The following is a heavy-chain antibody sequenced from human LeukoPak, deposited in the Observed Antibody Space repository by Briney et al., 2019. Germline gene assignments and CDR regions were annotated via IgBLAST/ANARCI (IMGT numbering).Heavy chain of an antibody. CDR1: EFTVDDTY. Sequence: PGGCLRLSCAASEFTVDDTYMSWVRQTPGKGLEWGSVVYSGGKTFYAASVPGRFTISRDTSKNTVYLQMNTLRADDTAVYYCARQAAAGLDYWGQGTLVTVSS. V-gene: IGHV3-66*02. J-gene: IGHJ4*02. D-gene: IGHD6-13*01. CDR3: ARQAAAGLDY. CDR2: VYSGGKT.